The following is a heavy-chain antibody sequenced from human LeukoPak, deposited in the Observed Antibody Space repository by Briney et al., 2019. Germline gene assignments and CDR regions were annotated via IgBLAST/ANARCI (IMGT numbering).Heavy chain of an antibody. CDR2: ISSSGSTI. CDR1: GFTFSSYE. J-gene: IGHJ3*02. Sequence: GGSLRLSCAASGFTFSSYEMNWVRQAPGKGLEWVSYISSSGSTIYYADSVKGRFTISRDNAKNSLYLQMNSLRAEDTALYYCARDGYSSGWYPSAFDIWGQGTMVTVSS. V-gene: IGHV3-48*03. D-gene: IGHD6-19*01. CDR3: ARDGYSSGWYPSAFDI.